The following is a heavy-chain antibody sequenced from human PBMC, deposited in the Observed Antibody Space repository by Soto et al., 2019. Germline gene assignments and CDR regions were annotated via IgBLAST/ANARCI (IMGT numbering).Heavy chain of an antibody. D-gene: IGHD6-25*01. CDR3: ARESGGYDSSTRYGLDV. Sequence: SETLSLTCSVSGGSISSVGHYWTWIRQEPGKGLEWIGYIYYSGSTDYNPSLKSRVTISVDRSKNQFSLNLSSVTAADTAIYYCARESGGYDSSTRYGLDVWGQGTTVTVSS. V-gene: IGHV4-31*03. CDR2: IYYSGST. J-gene: IGHJ6*02. CDR1: GGSISSVGHY.